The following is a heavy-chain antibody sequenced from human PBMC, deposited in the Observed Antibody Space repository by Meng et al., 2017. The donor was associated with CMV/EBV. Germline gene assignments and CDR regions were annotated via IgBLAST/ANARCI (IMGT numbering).Heavy chain of an antibody. CDR3: ARGHRYCSSTSCYLYCGMDV. V-gene: IGHV4-34*01. CDR1: GGSFSGYY. Sequence: GSLRLSCAVYGGSFSGYYWSWIRQPPGKGLEWIGEINHSGSTNYNPSLKSRVTISVDTSKNQFSLKLSSVTAADTAVYYCARGHRYCSSTSCYLYCGMDVWGQGTTVTVSS. D-gene: IGHD2-2*01. J-gene: IGHJ6*02. CDR2: INHSGST.